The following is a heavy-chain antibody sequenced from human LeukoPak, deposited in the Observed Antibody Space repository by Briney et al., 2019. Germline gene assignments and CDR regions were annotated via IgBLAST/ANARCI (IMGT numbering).Heavy chain of an antibody. Sequence: SETLSLTCTVSGGSISSYYWGWIRQPPGKGLEWIGYIYYSGSTNHNPSLKSRVTISVDTSKNQFSLKLSSVTAADTAVYYCARDNWNYGSSMDVWGQGTTVTVSS. J-gene: IGHJ6*02. D-gene: IGHD1-7*01. V-gene: IGHV4-59*01. CDR3: ARDNWNYGSSMDV. CDR1: GGSISSYY. CDR2: IYYSGST.